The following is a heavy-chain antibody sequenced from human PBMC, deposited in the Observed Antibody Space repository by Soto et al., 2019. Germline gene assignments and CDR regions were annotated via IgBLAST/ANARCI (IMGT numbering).Heavy chain of an antibody. V-gene: IGHV1-69*13. Sequence: SVKVSCKASGYTFTGYYMHWVRQAPGQGLEWMGGIIPIFGTANYAQKFQGRVTITADESTSTAYMELSSLRSEDTAVYYCARGVTILDAFDIWGQGTMVTVSS. D-gene: IGHD3-3*01. CDR3: ARGVTILDAFDI. J-gene: IGHJ3*02. CDR1: GYTFTGYY. CDR2: IIPIFGTA.